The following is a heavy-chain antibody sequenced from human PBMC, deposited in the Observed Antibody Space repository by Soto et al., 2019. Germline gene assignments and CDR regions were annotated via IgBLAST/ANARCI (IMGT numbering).Heavy chain of an antibody. CDR1: GGSFSGYY. CDR2: INHSGST. D-gene: IGHD2-2*01. V-gene: IGHV4-34*01. Sequence: SETLSLTCAVYGGSFSGYYWSWIRQPPGKGLEWIGEINHSGSTNYNPSLKSRVTISVDTSKNQFSLKLSSVTAADTAVYYCANGRCSSTSCYFDYWGQGTLVTVSS. J-gene: IGHJ4*02. CDR3: ANGRCSSTSCYFDY.